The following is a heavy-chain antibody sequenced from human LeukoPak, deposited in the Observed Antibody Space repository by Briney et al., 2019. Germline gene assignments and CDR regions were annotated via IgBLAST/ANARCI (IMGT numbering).Heavy chain of an antibody. CDR3: ANRRKWELPY. V-gene: IGHV3-23*01. D-gene: IGHD1-26*01. Sequence: ETLSLTCAVYGGSFSGYYWSWVRQAPGKGLEWVSAISGSGGSTYYADSVKGRFTISRDNSKNTLYLQMNSLRAEDTAVYYCANRRKWELPYWGQGTLVTVSS. J-gene: IGHJ4*02. CDR2: ISGSGGST. CDR1: GGSFSGYY.